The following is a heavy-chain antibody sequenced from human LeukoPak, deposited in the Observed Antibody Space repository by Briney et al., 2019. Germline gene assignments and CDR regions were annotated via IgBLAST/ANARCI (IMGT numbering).Heavy chain of an antibody. CDR1: GFSFDDFA. CDR2: ITWNRNSL. V-gene: IGHV3-9*01. J-gene: IGHJ3*01. Sequence: PGSSLRLSCAASGFSFDDFAMRWVRLRPGKGLEWVSGITWNRNSLDYADSVRGRFTISRNNAANALYLQMNDLRVEDSALYYCAKAVAFRSGDTLDAFDGWGHGTLVTVSS. D-gene: IGHD5-12*01. CDR3: AKAVAFRSGDTLDAFDG.